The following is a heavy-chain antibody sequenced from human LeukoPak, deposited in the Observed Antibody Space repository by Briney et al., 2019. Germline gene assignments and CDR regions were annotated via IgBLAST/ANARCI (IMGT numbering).Heavy chain of an antibody. V-gene: IGHV3-48*02. D-gene: IGHD6-6*01. CDR3: AIEYSSSSGSVSDY. CDR1: GFSFSSYN. J-gene: IGHJ4*02. CDR2: ISSSSSTI. Sequence: GGSLRLSCAASGFSFSSYNMNWVRQPPGKGLEWVSYISSSSSTIYYADSVKGRFTISRDNAKNSLYLQMNSLRDEDTAVYYCAIEYSSSSGSVSDYWGQGTLVTVCS.